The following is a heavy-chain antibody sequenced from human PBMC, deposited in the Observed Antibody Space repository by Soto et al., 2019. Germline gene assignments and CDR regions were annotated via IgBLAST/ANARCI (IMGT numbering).Heavy chain of an antibody. CDR1: GGSFSGYY. V-gene: IGHV4-34*01. D-gene: IGHD6-19*01. CDR2: INHSGTT. J-gene: IGHJ6*02. CDR3: ARPTRQWLGLRYYYGMDV. Sequence: QVQLQQWGAGLLKPSETLSLPCAVYGGSFSGYYWSWIRQPPGKGLEWIGEINHSGTTNYNPSLKRRVTISVDTAKNQFSLKLSSVTAADTAVYYCARPTRQWLGLRYYYGMDVWCQGTTVTVSS.